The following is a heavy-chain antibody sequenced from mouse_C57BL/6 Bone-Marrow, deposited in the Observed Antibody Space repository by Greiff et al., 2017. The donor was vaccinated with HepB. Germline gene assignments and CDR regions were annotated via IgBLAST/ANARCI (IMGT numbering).Heavy chain of an antibody. J-gene: IGHJ1*03. D-gene: IGHD1-1*01. CDR3: ARHGHYYYGSSYGYFDV. CDR2: FYPGSGSI. V-gene: IGHV1-62-2*01. CDR1: GYTFTEYT. Sequence: VQLQQSGAELVKPGASVKLSCKASGYTFTEYTIHWVKQRSGQGLEWIGWFYPGSGSIKYNQKFKDKATLTADKSSSTVYMELSRLTSEDSAVYFCARHGHYYYGSSYGYFDVWGTGTTVTVSS.